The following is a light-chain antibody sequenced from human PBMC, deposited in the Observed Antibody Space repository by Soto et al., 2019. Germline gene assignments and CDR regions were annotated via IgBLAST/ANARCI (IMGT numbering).Light chain of an antibody. V-gene: IGKV1-27*01. CDR1: QGIAPY. J-gene: IGKJ4*01. Sequence: DVQMTRSPSSLSASVGDRVTITCRASQGIAPYLAWFPQKPGKVPKLLIYAASTLQSGAPSRFSGSGSGTDFTLTISSLQPEDVATYYCQKYNSAPLTFGGGTKVEIK. CDR2: AAS. CDR3: QKYNSAPLT.